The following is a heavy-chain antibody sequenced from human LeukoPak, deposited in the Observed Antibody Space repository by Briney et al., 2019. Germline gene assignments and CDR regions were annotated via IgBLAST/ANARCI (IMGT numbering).Heavy chain of an antibody. J-gene: IGHJ3*02. CDR3: ARVRPLSAAAGPSDAFDI. D-gene: IGHD6-13*01. CDR1: GGSISSYY. CDR2: IYTSGSI. V-gene: IGHV4-4*07. Sequence: SETLSLTCTVSGGSISSYYWSWIRQPAGKGLEWIGRIYTSGSINYNPSLKSRVTMSVDTSKNQFSLKLSSVTAADTAVYYCARVRPLSAAAGPSDAFDIWGQGTMVTVSS.